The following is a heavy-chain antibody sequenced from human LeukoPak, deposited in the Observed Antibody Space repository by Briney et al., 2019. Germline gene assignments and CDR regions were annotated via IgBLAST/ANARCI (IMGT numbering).Heavy chain of an antibody. CDR3: AKAGYYYDSSGYYYSDYFDY. D-gene: IGHD3-22*01. J-gene: IGHJ4*02. V-gene: IGHV3-7*01. CDR1: GFTFNNYW. CDR2: IKQDGSEK. Sequence: PGGSLRLSCAASGFTFNNYWMTWVRQAPGKGLEWVANIKQDGSEKYYVDSVKGRFTISRDNSKNTLYLQMNSLRAEDTAVYYCAKAGYYYDSSGYYYSDYFDYWGQGTLVTVSS.